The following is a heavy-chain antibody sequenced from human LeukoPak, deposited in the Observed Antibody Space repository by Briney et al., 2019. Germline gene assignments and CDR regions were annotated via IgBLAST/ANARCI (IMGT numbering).Heavy chain of an antibody. J-gene: IGHJ4*02. CDR3: AKDLAFVTAIFDF. CDR2: ISYDGSNK. CDR1: GFTLSSYG. Sequence: GGSLRLSCAASGFTLSSYGMHWVRQAPGKGLEWVAVISYDGSNKLYADSVKGRFTISRDNSKNTVYLQMNSLRAEDTAVYYCAKDLAFVTAIFDFWGQGTLVTVSS. D-gene: IGHD3-16*01. V-gene: IGHV3-30*18.